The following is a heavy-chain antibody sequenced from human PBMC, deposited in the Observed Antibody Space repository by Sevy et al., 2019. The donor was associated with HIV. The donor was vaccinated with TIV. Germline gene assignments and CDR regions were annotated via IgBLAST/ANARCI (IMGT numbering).Heavy chain of an antibody. J-gene: IGHJ6*02. CDR3: ARETSSFGEGIYYGMDV. Sequence: GGSLRLSCAASGFTFSDYNMNWVRQAPGKGLEWVSSISSISNYIYYADSGKGRLTISRDNAKNSLYLQMNSLRAEDTAVYYCARETSSFGEGIYYGMDVWGQGTTVTVSS. V-gene: IGHV3-21*01. CDR2: ISSISNYI. D-gene: IGHD3-10*01. CDR1: GFTFSDYN.